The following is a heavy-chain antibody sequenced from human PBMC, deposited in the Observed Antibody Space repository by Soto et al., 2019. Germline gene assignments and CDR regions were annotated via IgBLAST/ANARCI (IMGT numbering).Heavy chain of an antibody. V-gene: IGHV1-46*01. CDR1: GYTFSSYY. J-gene: IGHJ1*01. D-gene: IGHD6-25*01. CDR3: ARDLGSPEYFQH. Sequence: ASVKVSCKASGYTFSSYYMHWVRQAPGQGLEWMGIINPSGGSTSYAQKFQGRVTMTRDTSTSTVYMELSSLRSEDTAVYYCARDLGSPEYFQHWGQGTLATVSS. CDR2: INPSGGST.